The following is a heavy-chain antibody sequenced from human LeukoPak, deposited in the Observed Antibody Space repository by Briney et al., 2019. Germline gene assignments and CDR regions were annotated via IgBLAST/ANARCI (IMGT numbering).Heavy chain of an antibody. CDR3: ARQGYGGNSEFAY. D-gene: IGHD4-23*01. J-gene: IGHJ4*02. Sequence: TASETLSLTCTVSTGSISSYYWSWIRQPPGKGLEWIGYIYYSGSTNYNPSLKSRVTISVDTSKNQFSLTLSSVTAADTAVYYCARQGYGGNSEFAYWGQGTLVTVSS. V-gene: IGHV4-59*08. CDR1: TGSISSYY. CDR2: IYYSGST.